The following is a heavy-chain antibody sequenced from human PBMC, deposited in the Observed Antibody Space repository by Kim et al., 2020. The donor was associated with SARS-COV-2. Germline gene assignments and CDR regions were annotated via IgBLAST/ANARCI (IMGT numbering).Heavy chain of an antibody. Sequence: SETLSLTCAVYGESFSGYLWTWIRQTPGKELEWIGEIDQGGRSDYNPALKSRVTLSVDASKNQFSLKLNSLIVADTAVYFCARGGRRRVAGRNRGFFYG. V-gene: IGHV4-34*01. D-gene: IGHD6-19*01. CDR3: ARGGRRRVAGRNRGFFYG. CDR1: GESFSGYL. CDR2: IDQGGRS. J-gene: IGHJ6*01.